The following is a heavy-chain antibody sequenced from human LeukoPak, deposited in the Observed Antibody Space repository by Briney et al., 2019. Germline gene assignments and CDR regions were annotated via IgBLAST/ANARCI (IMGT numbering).Heavy chain of an antibody. CDR3: AREDGSGWYGGGH. D-gene: IGHD6-19*01. CDR2: IIPILGIA. Sequence: SVKVSCKASGGTFCSYTISWVRQAPGQGLEWVGRIIPILGIANYAQKLQGRVTITADKSTSTAYMELSSLRSEHTAVYYCAREDGSGWYGGGHWGQGTLVTVSS. V-gene: IGHV1-69*04. J-gene: IGHJ4*02. CDR1: GGTFCSYT.